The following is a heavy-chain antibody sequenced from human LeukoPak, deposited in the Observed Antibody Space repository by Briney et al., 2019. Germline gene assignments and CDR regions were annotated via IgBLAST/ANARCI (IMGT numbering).Heavy chain of an antibody. CDR3: AREGPQRAFDI. CDR2: ISSSSSTI. J-gene: IGHJ3*02. V-gene: IGHV3-48*04. Sequence: GGSLRLSCAASGFTFSSYSMNWVRQAPGKGLEWVSYISSSSSTIYYADSVKGRFTISRDNAKNSLYLQMNSLRAEDTAVYYCAREGPQRAFDIWGQGTMVTVSS. CDR1: GFTFSSYS.